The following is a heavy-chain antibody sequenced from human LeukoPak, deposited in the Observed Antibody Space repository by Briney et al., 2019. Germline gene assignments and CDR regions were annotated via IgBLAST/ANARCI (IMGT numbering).Heavy chain of an antibody. V-gene: IGHV3-66*01. Sequence: GGSLRLSCAASGFTVSSNYMSWVRQAPGKGLEWVSVIYSGGSTYYADSVKGRFTISRDNSKNTLYLQMNSLRAEDTAVYYCARDGIFSSGYYLRAFDIWGQGTMVTVSS. CDR1: GFTVSSNY. J-gene: IGHJ3*02. CDR2: IYSGGST. CDR3: ARDGIFSSGYYLRAFDI. D-gene: IGHD3-22*01.